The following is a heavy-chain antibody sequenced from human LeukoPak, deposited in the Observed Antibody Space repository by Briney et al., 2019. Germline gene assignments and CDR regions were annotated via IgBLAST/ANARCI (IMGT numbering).Heavy chain of an antibody. Sequence: GGSLRLSCAASGFTFSSYAMTWVRQAPGKGLEWVSGISGSGGNTYYADSVKGRFTISRDNSKNTLYLQMNSLRAEDTAVYYCAKSDIAVAGSRYFDYWGQGTLVTVSS. V-gene: IGHV3-23*01. CDR3: AKSDIAVAGSRYFDY. J-gene: IGHJ4*02. CDR1: GFTFSSYA. D-gene: IGHD6-19*01. CDR2: ISGSGGNT.